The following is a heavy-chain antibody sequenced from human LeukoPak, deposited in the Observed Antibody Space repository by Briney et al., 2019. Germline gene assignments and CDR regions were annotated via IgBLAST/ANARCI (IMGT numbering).Heavy chain of an antibody. CDR2: INPNSGGT. CDR3: ARDKFHPDWNDPGYYGMDV. V-gene: IGHV1-2*02. D-gene: IGHD1-1*01. CDR1: GYTFTGYY. J-gene: IGHJ6*02. Sequence: VASVKVSCKASGYTFTGYYMHWVRQAPGQGLEWMGWINPNSGGTNYAQKFQGRVTITADKSTSTAYMELSSLRSEDTAVYYCARDKFHPDWNDPGYYGMDVWGQGTTVTVSS.